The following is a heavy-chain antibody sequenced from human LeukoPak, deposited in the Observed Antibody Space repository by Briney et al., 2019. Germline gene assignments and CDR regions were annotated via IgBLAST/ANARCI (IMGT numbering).Heavy chain of an antibody. J-gene: IGHJ6*03. D-gene: IGHD4-17*01. V-gene: IGHV1-2*02. CDR2: INPNSGGT. CDR1: GYTFTGYY. CDR3: ARDRTTVTKYYYYYCMDV. Sequence: ASVKVSCKASGYTFTGYYMHWVRQAPGQGLEWMGWINPNSGGTNYAQKFQGRVTMTRDTSISTAYMELSRLRSDDTAVYYCARDRTTVTKYYYYYCMDVWGKGTTVTVSS.